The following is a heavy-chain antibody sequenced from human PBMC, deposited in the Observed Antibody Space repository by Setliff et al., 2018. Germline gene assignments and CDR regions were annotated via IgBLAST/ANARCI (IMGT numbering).Heavy chain of an antibody. CDR3: AKASVWVVDANCCSFDV. D-gene: IGHD2-15*01. CDR1: GGSFRNSG. CDR2: IVPIYGPA. Sequence: SVKVSCKASGGSFRNSGSGWVRQAPGQGLEWIGGIVPIYGPAKYAQKFQGRVEITTDESTNTAYMELSSLTSDDTATYYCAKASVWVVDANCCSFDVWGQGTVVTVSS. V-gene: IGHV1-69*05. J-gene: IGHJ3*01.